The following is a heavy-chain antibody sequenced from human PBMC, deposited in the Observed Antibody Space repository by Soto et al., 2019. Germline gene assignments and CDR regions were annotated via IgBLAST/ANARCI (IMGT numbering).Heavy chain of an antibody. CDR2: MNPSTGNT. Sequence: QVQLVQSGAEVKKPGASVKVSCKASGYTFTSCDIHWVRQATGQGLEWMGWMNPSTGNTGFAQEFQGRVTLTRNTSIPPAYMELRSLRSEATAVYFCARRKERSGPHYFDSWGQGALVTVSS. CDR1: GYTFTSCD. V-gene: IGHV1-8*01. J-gene: IGHJ4*02. CDR3: ARRKERSGPHYFDS. D-gene: IGHD6-25*01.